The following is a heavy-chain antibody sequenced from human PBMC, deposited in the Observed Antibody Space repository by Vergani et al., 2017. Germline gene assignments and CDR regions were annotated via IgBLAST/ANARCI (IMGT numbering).Heavy chain of an antibody. CDR1: GFRFREHG. V-gene: IGHV3-23*04. CDR3: AREYSYSSAWPYFDS. CDR2: ISGHDHRT. Sequence: VQLVESGGGVVQPGRSLRLSCVASGFRFREHGMNWVRQAPGKGLEWVSGISGHDHRTLYADSVKGRFTISRDSSKTLYLQMDRLTVEDTAIYFCAREYSYSSAWPYFDSRGQGTLVTVSS. D-gene: IGHD3-22*01. J-gene: IGHJ4*02.